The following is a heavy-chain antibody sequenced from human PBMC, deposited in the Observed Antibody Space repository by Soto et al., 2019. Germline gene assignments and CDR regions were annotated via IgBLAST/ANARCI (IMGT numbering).Heavy chain of an antibody. V-gene: IGHV1-18*01. Sequence: ASVKVSCKASGYTFNSYGISWVRQAPGQGLERMGWISAYNGNRNYAQKFQGGVTMTTDTSTSTAYMELRSLRSDDTAVYNCARHGPPLDYWGQGTPVTVSS. CDR1: GYTFNSYG. CDR2: ISAYNGNR. J-gene: IGHJ4*02. CDR3: ARHGPPLDY.